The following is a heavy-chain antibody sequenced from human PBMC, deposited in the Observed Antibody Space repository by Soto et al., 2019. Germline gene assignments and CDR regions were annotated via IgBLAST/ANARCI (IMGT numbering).Heavy chain of an antibody. CDR3: AREGYYYDSSGYDWAWFDY. V-gene: IGHV1-18*01. CDR2: ISAYNGNT. J-gene: IGHJ4*02. D-gene: IGHD3-22*01. Sequence: GASVKVSCKASGYTFTSYGISWVRQAPGQGLEWMGWISAYNGNTNYAQKLQGRVTMTTDTSTSTAYMELRSLRSDDTAVYYCAREGYYYDSSGYDWAWFDYWGQGTLVTVSS. CDR1: GYTFTSYG.